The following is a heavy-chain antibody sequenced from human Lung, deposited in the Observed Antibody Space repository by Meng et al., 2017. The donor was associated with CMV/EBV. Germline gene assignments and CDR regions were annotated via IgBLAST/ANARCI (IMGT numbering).Heavy chain of an antibody. CDR3: AKDTGYDSSGHGYFDY. CDR2: ISWNSGTI. D-gene: IGHD3-22*01. V-gene: IGHV3-9*01. Sequence: GESLMISCAASRFTFDDFAMHWVRQAPGKGVEWVSGISWNSGTIGYADSVKGRFTISRDNAKNSLYLQMNSLRADDTALYYCAKDTGYDSSGHGYFDYWGQGTLVTVPS. J-gene: IGHJ4*02. CDR1: RFTFDDFA.